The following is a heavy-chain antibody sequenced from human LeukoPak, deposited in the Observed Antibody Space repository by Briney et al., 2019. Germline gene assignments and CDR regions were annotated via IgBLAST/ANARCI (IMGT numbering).Heavy chain of an antibody. CDR2: ISGSGDTT. CDR3: AKSRPYYYGSGSYSGLYGMDV. Sequence: PGGSLRLSCAGSGFTFSSYAMTWVRQAPGKGLEWVSVISGSGDTTYYADSVKGRFTISGDNSKNTLYLQMNSLKAEDTAVYYCAKSRPYYYGSGSYSGLYGMDVWGQGTTVTVFS. CDR1: GFTFSSYA. D-gene: IGHD3-10*01. V-gene: IGHV3-23*01. J-gene: IGHJ6*02.